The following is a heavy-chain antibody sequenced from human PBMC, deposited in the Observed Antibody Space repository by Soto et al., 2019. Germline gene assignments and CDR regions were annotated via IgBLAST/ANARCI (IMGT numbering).Heavy chain of an antibody. D-gene: IGHD3-3*01. J-gene: IGHJ6*03. CDR3: ATDSGTIFVVVPPNYHSYYMDF. CDR1: GYTLTELS. V-gene: IGHV1-24*01. CDR2: FDPEDGET. Sequence: ASVKVSCKVSGYTLTELSMHWVRQAPGKGLEWMGGFDPEDGETIYAQKFQGRVTMTEDTSTDTAYMELSSLRSEDTAVYYCATDSGTIFVVVPPNYHSYYMDFWGKGTTVTVSS.